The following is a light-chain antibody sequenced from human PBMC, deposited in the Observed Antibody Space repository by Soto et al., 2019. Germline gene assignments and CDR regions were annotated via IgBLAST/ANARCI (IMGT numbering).Light chain of an antibody. CDR3: QQYNNGWT. CDR1: QRVSSN. CDR2: GAS. Sequence: EIVMTQSPATLSVSPGERATLSCRASQRVSSNLAWSPQNPGQAPSLLIYGASTRATSIPARFSGSGSGTEVTLTIISLHSEDFAVYYCQQYNNGWTFGQGTKVEIK. J-gene: IGKJ1*01. V-gene: IGKV3-15*01.